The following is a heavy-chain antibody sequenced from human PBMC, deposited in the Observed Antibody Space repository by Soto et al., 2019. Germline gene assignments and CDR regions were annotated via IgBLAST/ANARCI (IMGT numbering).Heavy chain of an antibody. CDR3: ARGTPLRTIWFDP. J-gene: IGHJ5*02. D-gene: IGHD3-9*01. Sequence: ASVKVSCKASGYTFTSYGISWVRQAPGQGLEWMGWMNPNIGNTGYAQKFQGRVTMTRSTSISTAYMELSSLRSEYTAVYYCARGTPLRTIWFDPWGQGTLVTVSS. CDR2: MNPNIGNT. CDR1: GYTFTSYG. V-gene: IGHV1-8*02.